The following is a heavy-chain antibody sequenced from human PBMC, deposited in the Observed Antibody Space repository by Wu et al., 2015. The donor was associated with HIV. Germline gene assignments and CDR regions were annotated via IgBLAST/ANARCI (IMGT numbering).Heavy chain of an antibody. D-gene: IGHD6-6*01. CDR3: ARDRPEQLVRYYYYYYYMDV. J-gene: IGHJ6*03. CDR2: IIPIFGTA. CDR1: GGTFSSYA. Sequence: QVQLVQSGAEVKKPGSSVKVSCKASGGTFSSYAISWVRQAPGQGLEWMGGIIPIFGTANYAQKFQGRVTITADESTSTAYMELSSLRSEDTAVYYCARDRPEQLVRYYYYYYYMDVWGKGDHGSPSP. V-gene: IGHV1-69*12.